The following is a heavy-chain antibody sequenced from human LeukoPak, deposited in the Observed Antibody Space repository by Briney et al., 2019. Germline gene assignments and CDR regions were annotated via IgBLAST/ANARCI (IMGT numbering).Heavy chain of an antibody. D-gene: IGHD5-18*01. J-gene: IGHJ4*02. V-gene: IGHV3-53*01. Sequence: GGSLRLSSAASGFTVSSNYMSWVRQAPGQGLEWVSVIYSGDITYYADSVKGRFTISRDNSKNTLYLQMNSLRAEDTAVYYCARGEGYNYGYIDYWGQGTLVTVSS. CDR2: IYSGDIT. CDR3: ARGEGYNYGYIDY. CDR1: GFTVSSNY.